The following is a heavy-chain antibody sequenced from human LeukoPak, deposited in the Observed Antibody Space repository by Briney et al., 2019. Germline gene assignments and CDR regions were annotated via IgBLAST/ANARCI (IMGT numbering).Heavy chain of an antibody. J-gene: IGHJ4*02. CDR1: EFIFSSHW. CDR3: ARLKDTATRYDY. V-gene: IGHV3-7*01. CDR2: INPDGSMT. Sequence: GGSLRLSCAASEFIFSSHWMSWVRQAPGKGLEWVASINPDGSMTKYVDSVRGRFTISRDNTKNSLYLQMNSLRVEDMAPYFCARLKDTATRYDYWGQGTLVTVSS. D-gene: IGHD5-18*01.